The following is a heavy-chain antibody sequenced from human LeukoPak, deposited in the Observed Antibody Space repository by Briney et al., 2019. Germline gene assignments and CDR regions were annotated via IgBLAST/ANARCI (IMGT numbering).Heavy chain of an antibody. CDR1: GFTFSTYA. V-gene: IGHV3-21*01. D-gene: IGHD2-2*02. CDR2: ISSSSSYI. CDR3: ARGMEYCSSTSCYTDGMDV. J-gene: IGHJ6*02. Sequence: PGVSLRLSCAASGFTFSTYAMNWVRQAPGKGLEWVSSISSSSSYIYYADSVKGRFTISRDNAKNSLYLQMNSLRAEDTAVYYCARGMEYCSSTSCYTDGMDVWGQGTTVTVSS.